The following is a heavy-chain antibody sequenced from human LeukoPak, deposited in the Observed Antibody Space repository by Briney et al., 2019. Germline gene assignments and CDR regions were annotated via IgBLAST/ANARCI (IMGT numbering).Heavy chain of an antibody. D-gene: IGHD2-2*01. V-gene: IGHV3-74*01. CDR1: EFTFSRYW. Sequence: GGSLRLSCVASEFTFSRYWMHWVRQPPGEGLVWVSRINPDGSSTSYADSVKGRFTISRDNAKNTLYLQMNSLRAEDTAVYYCVRSYCDTTNCYGRLDPWGQGALVSVSS. CDR3: VRSYCDTTNCYGRLDP. CDR2: INPDGSST. J-gene: IGHJ5*02.